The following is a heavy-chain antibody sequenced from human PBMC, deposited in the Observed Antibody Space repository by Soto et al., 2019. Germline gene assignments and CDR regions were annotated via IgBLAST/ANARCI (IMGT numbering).Heavy chain of an antibody. CDR3: ARRGGSSSGYYYYAMDV. V-gene: IGHV4-31*03. D-gene: IGHD6-6*01. Sequence: LSLTCPVSSDPMNGGGYYWSWIRQHPGKGLEWIGYIYSNGDTYYNPSLKSRVTISVDTSKNQFPLNLTSVTAADTAVYYCARRGGSSSGYYYYAMDVWGQGTTVTVSS. J-gene: IGHJ6*02. CDR2: IYSNGDT. CDR1: SDPMNGGGYY.